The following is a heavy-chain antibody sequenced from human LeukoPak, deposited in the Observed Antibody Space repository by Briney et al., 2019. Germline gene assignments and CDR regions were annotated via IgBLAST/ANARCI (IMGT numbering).Heavy chain of an antibody. CDR2: INPNSGGT. Sequence: ASVKVSGKASGYTFTGDYMHWVRQAPGQGLEWMGLINPNSGGTNYAQKFQGRVTMTRDTSISTAYMELSRLRSDDTAVYYCASYYYDSSGYYYLYFQHWGQGTLVTVSS. J-gene: IGHJ1*01. D-gene: IGHD3-22*01. V-gene: IGHV1-2*06. CDR1: GYTFTGDY. CDR3: ASYYYDSSGYYYLYFQH.